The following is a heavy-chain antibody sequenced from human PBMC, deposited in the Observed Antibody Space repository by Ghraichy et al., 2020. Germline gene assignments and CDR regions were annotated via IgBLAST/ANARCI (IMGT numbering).Heavy chain of an antibody. CDR2: ISGSDGST. Sequence: GESLRLSCAASGFTFVNYAMTWVRQAPGKGLEWVSDISGSDGSTNYADSVKGRFSISRDNSKNMLYLQLHNLRPEDTAVYYCAKGGGVAVAPNYYHGLDVRGQGATVTVPS. J-gene: IGHJ6*01. CDR1: GFTFVNYA. V-gene: IGHV3-23*01. D-gene: IGHD6-19*01. CDR3: AKGGGVAVAPNYYHGLDV.